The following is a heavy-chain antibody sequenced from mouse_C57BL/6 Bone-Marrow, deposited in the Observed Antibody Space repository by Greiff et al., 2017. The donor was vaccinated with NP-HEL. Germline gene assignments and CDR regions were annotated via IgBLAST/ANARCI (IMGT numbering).Heavy chain of an antibody. CDR2: IHPNSGST. Sequence: QVQLQQSGAELVKPGASVKLSCKASGYTFTSYWMHWVKQRPGQGLEWIGMIHPNSGSTNYNEKFKSKATLTVDKSSSTAYMQLSSLTSEDSAVDYCERRRRGDYAMDYWGQGTSVTVSS. CDR1: GYTFTSYW. J-gene: IGHJ4*01. CDR3: ERRRRGDYAMDY. V-gene: IGHV1-64*01.